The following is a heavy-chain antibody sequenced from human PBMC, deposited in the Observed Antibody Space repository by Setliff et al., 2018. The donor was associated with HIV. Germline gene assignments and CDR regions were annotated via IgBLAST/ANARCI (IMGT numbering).Heavy chain of an antibody. J-gene: IGHJ6*03. Sequence: GGSLRLSCAASRFTFSSYSMNGVRQAPGKGLEWVSSISSSSSYIYYADSVKGRFTISRDNAKNSLYLQMNSLTADDTAVYYCARGTIELWLSDYYMDVWGQGTTVTVSS. D-gene: IGHD5-18*01. CDR1: RFTFSSYS. V-gene: IGHV3-21*01. CDR2: ISSSSSYI. CDR3: ARGTIELWLSDYYMDV.